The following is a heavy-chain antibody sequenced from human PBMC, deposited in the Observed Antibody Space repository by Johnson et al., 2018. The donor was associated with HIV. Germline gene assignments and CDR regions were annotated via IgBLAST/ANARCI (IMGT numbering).Heavy chain of an antibody. CDR1: GFTFSSYW. J-gene: IGHJ3*02. CDR3: AREGYYDSSGYYGAFDM. V-gene: IGHV3-7*01. Sequence: VQLVESGGGLVQPGGSLRLSCAASGFTFSSYWMSWVRQAPGQGLEWVSAIGTAGDTSSVDSVQGRFTISRDNAKNLLFLQMNSLRAEDTAVYYCAREGYYDSSGYYGAFDMWGQGTMVTVSS. CDR2: IGTAGDT. D-gene: IGHD3-22*01.